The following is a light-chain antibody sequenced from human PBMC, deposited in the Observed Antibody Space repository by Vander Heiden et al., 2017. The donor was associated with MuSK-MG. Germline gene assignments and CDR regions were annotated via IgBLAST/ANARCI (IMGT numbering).Light chain of an antibody. CDR3: QQLTLSPPWST. CDR2: YAS. CDR1: QNINNY. J-gene: IGKJ1*01. V-gene: IGKV3-11*01. Sequence: EIVLTQSPVTLSLSPGERATLSCRASQNINNYLAWYQQKPGQAPRLLLFYASNRATGIPARCSGGGSGTNFILPISSLETEDVAGYFCQQLTLSPPWSTFGQGTKVEIK.